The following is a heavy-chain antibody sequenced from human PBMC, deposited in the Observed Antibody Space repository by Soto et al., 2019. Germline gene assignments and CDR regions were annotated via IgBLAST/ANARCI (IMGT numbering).Heavy chain of an antibody. V-gene: IGHV4-31*03. J-gene: IGHJ4*02. CDR1: GGSISSGGYY. CDR2: IYYSGST. Sequence: PSETLSLTCTVSGGSISSGGYYWSWIRQHPGKGLEWIGYIYYSGSTYYNPSLKSRVTISVDTSKNQFSLKLSSVTAADTAVYYCARETYYYDSSGYFTYYFDYWGQGTLVTV. CDR3: ARETYYYDSSGYFTYYFDY. D-gene: IGHD3-22*01.